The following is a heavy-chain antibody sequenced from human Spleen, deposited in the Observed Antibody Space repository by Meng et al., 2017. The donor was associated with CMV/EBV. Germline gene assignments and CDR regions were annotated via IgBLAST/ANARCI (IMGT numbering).Heavy chain of an antibody. J-gene: IGHJ4*02. CDR2: IRSKAKTYAT. Sequence: GESLKISCAASGFNFSGSDIHWVRQASGKGLEWVGRIRSKAKTYATAYAASVKGRFTISRDDSKNTAYLQMNSLKTEDTAVYYCASTPKWLRLAVAGDYWGQGTLVTVSS. CDR3: ASTPKWLRLAVAGDY. CDR1: GFNFSGSD. V-gene: IGHV3-73*01. D-gene: IGHD5-12*01.